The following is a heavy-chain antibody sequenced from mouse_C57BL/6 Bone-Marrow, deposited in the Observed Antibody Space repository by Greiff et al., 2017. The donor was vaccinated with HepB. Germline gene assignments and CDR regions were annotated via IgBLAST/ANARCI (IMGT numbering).Heavy chain of an antibody. D-gene: IGHD2-4*01. CDR3: ASPVYYDYDYWFAY. CDR1: GYTFTSYW. V-gene: IGHV1-61*01. J-gene: IGHJ3*01. CDR2: IYPSDSET. Sequence: QVQLQQPGAELVRPGSSVKLSCKASGYTFTSYWMDWVKQRPGQGLEWIGNIYPSDSETHYNQKFKDKATLTADKSSSTAYMELRSLTSEDSAVYFCASPVYYDYDYWFAYWGQGTLVTVSA.